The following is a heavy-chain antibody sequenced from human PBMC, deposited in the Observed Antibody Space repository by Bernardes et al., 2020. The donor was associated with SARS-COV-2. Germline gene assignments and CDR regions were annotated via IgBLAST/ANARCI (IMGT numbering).Heavy chain of an antibody. V-gene: IGHV4-59*08. D-gene: IGHD2-15*01. CDR2: IYYSGST. J-gene: IGHJ4*02. Sequence: SETLSLTCTVSGGSISSYYWSWIRQPPGKGLEWIGYIYYSGSTSYNPSLKSRVTISVDRPKNQFSLKLSSVTAADTAVYYCARHGDSRQFDYWGQGDLVTVPS. CDR3: ARHGDSRQFDY. CDR1: GGSISSYY.